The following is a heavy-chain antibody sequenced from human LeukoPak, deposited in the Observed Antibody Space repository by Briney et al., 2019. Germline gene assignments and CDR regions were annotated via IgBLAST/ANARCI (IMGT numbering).Heavy chain of an antibody. CDR3: ARENWSDIRGSFDP. Sequence: ASVKVSCKASGYTFTSYDINWVRQAPGQGLEWMGWINPNIGNTGYAQKFQGRVTITTNDSISTAYMELSSLRSDDTAVYYCARENWSDIRGSFDPWSQGTLVTVSS. CDR1: GYTFTSYD. CDR2: INPNIGNT. D-gene: IGHD1-1*01. J-gene: IGHJ5*02. V-gene: IGHV1-8*01.